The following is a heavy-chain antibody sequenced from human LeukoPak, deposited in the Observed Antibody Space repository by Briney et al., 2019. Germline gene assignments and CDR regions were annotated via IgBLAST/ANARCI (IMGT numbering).Heavy chain of an antibody. Sequence: GGSLRPSCAASGFTFDDYAMHWVGQAPGKGLEWVSGISWNSGSIGYADSVKGRFTISRDNAKNSLYLQMNSLRAEDMALYYCAKTREGGFVSAFDIWGQGTMVTVPS. CDR1: GFTFDDYA. D-gene: IGHD5-12*01. J-gene: IGHJ3*02. CDR3: AKTREGGFVSAFDI. V-gene: IGHV3-9*03. CDR2: ISWNSGSI.